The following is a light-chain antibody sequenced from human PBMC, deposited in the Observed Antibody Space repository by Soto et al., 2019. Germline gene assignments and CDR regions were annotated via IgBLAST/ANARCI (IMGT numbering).Light chain of an antibody. Sequence: QSALTQPASLSGSPGQSITISCTGTSSDIGAYDYVSWFQQHPGEAPKLMISEVNNRPSGVSNRFSGSKSGNTAYLTISGLQVEDEAEYFCCSFTTTCTHGFGTGTKLPVL. J-gene: IGLJ1*01. CDR1: SSDIGAYDY. CDR3: CSFTTTCTHG. CDR2: EVN. V-gene: IGLV2-14*01.